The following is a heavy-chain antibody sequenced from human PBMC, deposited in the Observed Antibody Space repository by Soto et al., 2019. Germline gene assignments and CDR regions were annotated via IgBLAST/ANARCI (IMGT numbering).Heavy chain of an antibody. D-gene: IGHD2-21*01. V-gene: IGHV6-1*01. CDR1: GDSVSGRSAA. CDR3: AGDVDGAHLFDP. J-gene: IGHJ5*02. CDR2: TYYRSKWYN. Sequence: QTLSVTCAISGDSVSGRSAAWNWIRQSPSKGLEWLGRTYYRSKWYNDYAVSLKSRITINPDTSKNQFSLQLNSVTPEDAAVYYCAGDVDGAHLFDPWGQGTLVTVSS.